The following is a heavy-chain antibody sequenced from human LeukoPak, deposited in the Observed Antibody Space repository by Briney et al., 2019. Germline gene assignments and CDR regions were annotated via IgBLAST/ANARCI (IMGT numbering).Heavy chain of an antibody. J-gene: IGHJ4*02. V-gene: IGHV3-74*01. CDR2: IHSDGSST. CDR3: ARHNYGYDY. D-gene: IGHD3-10*01. CDR1: GFTFRSYW. Sequence: GGSLRLSCAASGFTFRSYWMHWVRQAPGKGLVWVSHIHSDGSSTSYADSVQGRFTFSRDNAKNTLYLQMNSLRAEDTAVYYCARHNYGYDYWGQGTPVTVSS.